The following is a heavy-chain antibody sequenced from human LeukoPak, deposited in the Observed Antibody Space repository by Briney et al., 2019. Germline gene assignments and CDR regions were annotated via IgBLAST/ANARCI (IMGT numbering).Heavy chain of an antibody. Sequence: PGGSLRLSCAASGFTFSSYAMSWVRQAPGKGLEWVANIKQDGTEKYYVDSVKGRFTISRDNAKNSLYLQMNSLRVEDTAVYYCARDHGDGYNPTDYFDYWGQGTLVTVSS. CDR3: ARDHGDGYNPTDYFDY. CDR1: GFTFSSYA. J-gene: IGHJ4*02. V-gene: IGHV3-7*01. D-gene: IGHD5-24*01. CDR2: IKQDGTEK.